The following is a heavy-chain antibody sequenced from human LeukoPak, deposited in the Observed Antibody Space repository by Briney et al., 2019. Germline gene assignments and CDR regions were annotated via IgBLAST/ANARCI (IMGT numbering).Heavy chain of an antibody. J-gene: IGHJ4*02. CDR3: AKDQEGREKRSSDY. CDR1: GFTFSTYG. Sequence: GGSLRLSCAASGFTFSTYGMSWVRQAPGKGLEWVSSISGSGGSTYSADSVKGRFTISRDNSKNTLYLQMNSLRAEDTAIYYCAKDQEGREKRSSDYWGQGTLVTVSS. D-gene: IGHD3-10*01. V-gene: IGHV3-23*01. CDR2: ISGSGGST.